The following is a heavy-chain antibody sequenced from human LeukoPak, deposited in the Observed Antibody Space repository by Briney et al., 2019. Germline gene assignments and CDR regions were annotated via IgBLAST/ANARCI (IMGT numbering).Heavy chain of an antibody. J-gene: IGHJ4*02. D-gene: IGHD6-13*01. CDR3: ARDRIAAGGFDY. Sequence: PSQTLSLTCTVSGGSISSGDYYWSWTRQPPGKGLEWIGYIYYSGSTYYNPSLKSRVTISVDTSKNQFSLKLSSVTAADTAVYYCARDRIAAGGFDYWGQGTLVTVSS. V-gene: IGHV4-30-4*01. CDR2: IYYSGST. CDR1: GGSISSGDYY.